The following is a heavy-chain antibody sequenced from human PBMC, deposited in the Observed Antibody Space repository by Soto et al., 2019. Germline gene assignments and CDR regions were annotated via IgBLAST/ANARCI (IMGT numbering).Heavy chain of an antibody. V-gene: IGHV1-18*01. J-gene: IGHJ1*01. CDR3: ARDSDIVVVVASYFQH. CDR1: GYTFTSYG. CDR2: ISAYNGNT. Sequence: ASVKVSCKASGYTFTSYGISWVRQAPGQGLEWMGWISAYNGNTNYAQKLQGRVTMTTDTSTSTAYMELRSLRSDDTAVYYCARDSDIVVVVASYFQHWGQGTLVTVSS. D-gene: IGHD2-15*01.